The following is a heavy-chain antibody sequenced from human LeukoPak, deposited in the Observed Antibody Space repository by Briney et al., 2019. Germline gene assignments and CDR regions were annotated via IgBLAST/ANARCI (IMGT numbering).Heavy chain of an antibody. V-gene: IGHV3-43D*04. Sequence: PGGSLRLSCAASGFDFDDYMMHWVRQVPGKGLEWVSLISWDGGTTNYADSVKGRFTISRDNSKNSLYFLMNDLTAEDTAFYYCARGGDGGVFDYWGQGTLVTVSS. J-gene: IGHJ4*02. CDR2: ISWDGGTT. D-gene: IGHD4-23*01. CDR3: ARGGDGGVFDY. CDR1: GFDFDDYM.